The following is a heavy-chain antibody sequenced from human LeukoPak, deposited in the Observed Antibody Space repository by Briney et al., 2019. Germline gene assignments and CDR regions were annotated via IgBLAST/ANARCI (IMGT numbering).Heavy chain of an antibody. J-gene: IGHJ4*02. CDR3: TKGAGSGWYTWLVY. Sequence: GGSLRLSCAASGFIFDDYGMSWVRQVPGKGLEWVSGINWNGGSTGYADSVKGRFTMSRDNAKNSQYLQMNSLRAEDTALYYCTKGAGSGWYTWLVYWGQGTLVTVSS. CDR1: GFIFDDYG. CDR2: INWNGGST. D-gene: IGHD6-19*01. V-gene: IGHV3-20*04.